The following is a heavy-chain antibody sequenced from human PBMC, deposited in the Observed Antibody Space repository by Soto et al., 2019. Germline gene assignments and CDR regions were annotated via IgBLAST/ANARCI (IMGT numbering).Heavy chain of an antibody. D-gene: IGHD6-13*01. Sequence: GGSLRLSCETSGFTFSSCVMTCVRQAPGKGLEWVAVITKSGDTDYADSVKGRFTISRDNSKNTVYLQMNSLRAEDTAVYYCAKGLLNGRWYAADWGQGALVTVSS. CDR2: ITKSGDT. J-gene: IGHJ4*02. V-gene: IGHV3-23*01. CDR3: AKGLLNGRWYAAD. CDR1: GFTFSSCV.